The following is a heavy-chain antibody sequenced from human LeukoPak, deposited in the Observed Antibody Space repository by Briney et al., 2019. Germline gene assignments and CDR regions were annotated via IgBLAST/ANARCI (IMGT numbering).Heavy chain of an antibody. V-gene: IGHV4-31*01. CDR3: AAGGDTAKGGKY. CDR2: IHFSGTN. D-gene: IGHD5-18*01. Sequence: SETLSLTCTVSGASISGTDYYWTWPRHHPGEGLEWLGFIHFSGTNYYNPSLRRLLIISANTAKNQMSLKLSSMTAADTAVYYCAAGGDTAKGGKYWGQGTQVTVSS. J-gene: IGHJ4*02. CDR1: GASISGTDYY.